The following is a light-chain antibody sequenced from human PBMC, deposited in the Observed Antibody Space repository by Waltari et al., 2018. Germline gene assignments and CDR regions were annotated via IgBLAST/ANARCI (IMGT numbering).Light chain of an antibody. Sequence: DTVMTQSPNSLAVSLGERATINCKSSQNLLYSSNNKNYLAWYQQKPGQPPKLLLYWASTRASGVPDRFSGSGSGTDFTLTISSLRTEDVAVYYCQQYYTIPITFGQGTRLEIK. CDR2: WAS. CDR1: QNLLYSSNNKNY. J-gene: IGKJ5*01. V-gene: IGKV4-1*01. CDR3: QQYYTIPIT.